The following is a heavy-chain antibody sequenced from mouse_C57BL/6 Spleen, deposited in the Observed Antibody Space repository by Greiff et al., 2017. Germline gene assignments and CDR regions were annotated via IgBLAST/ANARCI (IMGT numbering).Heavy chain of an antibody. CDR3: APDSSGYWYCDV. V-gene: IGHV1-53*01. CDR1: GYTFTSYW. CDR2: INPSNGGT. Sequence: VQLQQSGTELVKPGASVKLSCKASGYTFTSYWMHWVKQRPGQGLEWIGNINPSNGGTNYNEKFKSKATLTVDKSSSTAYMQLSSLTSEDSAVDYCAPDSSGYWYCDVWGTGTTVTVSS. D-gene: IGHD3-2*02. J-gene: IGHJ1*03.